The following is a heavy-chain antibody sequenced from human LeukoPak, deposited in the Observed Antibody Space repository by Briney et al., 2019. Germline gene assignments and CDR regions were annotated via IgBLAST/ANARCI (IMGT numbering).Heavy chain of an antibody. D-gene: IGHD3-3*01. CDR1: GYSISSGYY. J-gene: IGHJ5*02. Sequence: SETLSLTCTVSGYSISSGYYWGWIRQPPGKGLEWIGSIYHSGSTYYNPSLKSRVTISVDTSKNQFSLKLSSVTAADTAVYYCARVFRVPGSWGQGTLVTVSS. CDR3: ARVFRVPGS. V-gene: IGHV4-38-2*02. CDR2: IYHSGST.